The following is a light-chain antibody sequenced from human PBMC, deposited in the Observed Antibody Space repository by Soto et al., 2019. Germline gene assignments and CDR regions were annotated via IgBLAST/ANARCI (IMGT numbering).Light chain of an antibody. Sequence: QSALTQPASVSGSPGQSITISCTGTSSDVGSYNLVSWYQQHPGKAPKLMIYEGSKRPSGVSNRFSGSKSGNTASLTISGLQAEDEADYYCCSYAGSSTNYVFGTRTKVTVL. CDR3: CSYAGSSTNYV. CDR2: EGS. V-gene: IGLV2-23*01. CDR1: SSDVGSYNL. J-gene: IGLJ1*01.